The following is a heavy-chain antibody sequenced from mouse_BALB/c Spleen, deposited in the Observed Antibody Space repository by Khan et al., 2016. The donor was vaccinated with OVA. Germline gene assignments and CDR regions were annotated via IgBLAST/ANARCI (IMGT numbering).Heavy chain of an antibody. V-gene: IGHV1-63*02. D-gene: IGHD3-2*02. CDR2: IYPGGGYT. Sequence: QVQLKESGAELVRPGTSVKMSCKAAGYTFTNYWIGWVKQRPGHGLEWIGDIYPGGGYTNYNEKFKGKATLTADTSSSTAYLQTSSLTTWDSVNFYCARRGAAQARWDYVDYWGQGTTLTVSS. CDR3: ARRGAAQARWDYVDY. J-gene: IGHJ2*01. CDR1: GYTFTNYW.